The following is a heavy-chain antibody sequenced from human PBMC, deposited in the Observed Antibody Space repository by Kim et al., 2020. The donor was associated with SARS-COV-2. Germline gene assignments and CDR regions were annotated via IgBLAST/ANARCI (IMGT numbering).Heavy chain of an antibody. V-gene: IGHV1-69*13. CDR2: IIPIFGTA. D-gene: IGHD4-17*01. CDR3: AAELGGTTVMGSEAAFDI. J-gene: IGHJ3*02. Sequence: SVKVSCKASGGTFSSYAISWVRQAPGQGLEWMGGIIPIFGTANYAQKFQGRVTITADESTSTAYMELSSLRSEDTAVYYCAAELGGTTVMGSEAAFDIWGQGTMGTVSS. CDR1: GGTFSSYA.